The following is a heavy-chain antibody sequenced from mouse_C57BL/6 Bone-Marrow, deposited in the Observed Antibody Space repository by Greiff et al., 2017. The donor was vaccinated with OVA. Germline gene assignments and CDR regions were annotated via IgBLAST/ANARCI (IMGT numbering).Heavy chain of an antibody. CDR1: GFTFSDYG. D-gene: IGHD2-4*01. J-gene: IGHJ4*01. Sequence: EVKLMESGGGLVKPGGSLKLSCAASGFTFSDYGMHWVRQAPEKGLEWVAYISSGSSTIYYADTVKGRFTISRDNAKNTLFLQMTSLRSEDTAMYYCALIYYDYDMDYWGQGTSVTVSS. V-gene: IGHV5-17*01. CDR2: ISSGSSTI. CDR3: ALIYYDYDMDY.